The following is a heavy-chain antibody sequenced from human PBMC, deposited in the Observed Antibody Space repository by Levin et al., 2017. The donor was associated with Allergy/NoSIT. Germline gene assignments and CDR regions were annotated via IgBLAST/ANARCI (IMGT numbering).Heavy chain of an antibody. D-gene: IGHD5-18*01. CDR3: TRDPDTAVYYAMDV. CDR1: GFTFSDHY. J-gene: IGHJ6*02. V-gene: IGHV3-72*01. CDR2: TKKKANSYIT. Sequence: QPGGSLRLSCAASGFTFSDHYMDWVRQAPGKGLEWVGRTKKKANSYITEYAASVKGRFTISRDDSKNSLYLQMNSLKIEDTAVYYCTRDPDTAVYYAMDVWGQGTTVTVSS.